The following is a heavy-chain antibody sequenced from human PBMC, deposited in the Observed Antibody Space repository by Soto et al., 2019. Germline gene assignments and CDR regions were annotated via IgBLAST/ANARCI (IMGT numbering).Heavy chain of an antibody. D-gene: IGHD2-2*01. CDR1: GGTFSSYA. CDR3: AYCSSTSCYGNYYYYGMDV. V-gene: IGHV1-69*01. J-gene: IGHJ6*02. CDR2: IIPIFGTA. Sequence: QVQLVQSGAEVKKPGSSVKVSCKASGGTFSSYAISWVRQAPGQGLEWMGGIIPIFGTANYAQKFQGRVTITADESTSTADMELSSLRSEDTAVYYCAYCSSTSCYGNYYYYGMDVWGQGTTVTVSS.